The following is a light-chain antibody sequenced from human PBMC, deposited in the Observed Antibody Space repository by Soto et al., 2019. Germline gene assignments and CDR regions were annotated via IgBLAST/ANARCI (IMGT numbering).Light chain of an antibody. Sequence: QSALTQAASVSGSPGQSITISCTGTSSDVGGHNYVSWYQQHPGKAPKLMIYEVSNRPSGVSNRFSGSKSGNTASLTISGLQAEDEADYYCSSYTSGSTYVFGTGTKVTVL. CDR3: SSYTSGSTYV. CDR1: SSDVGGHNY. V-gene: IGLV2-14*01. CDR2: EVS. J-gene: IGLJ1*01.